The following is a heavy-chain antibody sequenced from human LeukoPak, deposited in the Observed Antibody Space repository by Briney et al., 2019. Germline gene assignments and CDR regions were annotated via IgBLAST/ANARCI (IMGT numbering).Heavy chain of an antibody. CDR3: ARGGNRIAARPCGY. CDR1: GGSFSGYY. J-gene: IGHJ4*02. D-gene: IGHD6-6*01. V-gene: IGHV4-34*01. CDR2: INHSGST. Sequence: SETLSLTCAVYGGSFSGYYWSWIRQPPGKGLEWIGEINHSGSTNYNPSLKSRVTISVDTSKNQFSLKLSSVTAADTAVYYCARGGNRIAARPCGYWGQGTLVTVSS.